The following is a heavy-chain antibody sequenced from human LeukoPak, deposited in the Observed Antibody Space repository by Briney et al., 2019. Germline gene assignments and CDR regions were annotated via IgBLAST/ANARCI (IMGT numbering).Heavy chain of an antibody. CDR1: GGSISSSPYY. CDR3: VRIFTYYYDSSGYPDY. J-gene: IGHJ4*02. D-gene: IGHD3-22*01. V-gene: IGHV4-39*07. Sequence: SETLSLTCTVSGGSISSSPYYWGWIRQPPGKGLEWIGSIYYSGTTHYNPSLESRVTISVDTSKNQFSLKLSSVTAADTAVYYCVRIFTYYYDSSGYPDYWGQGTLVTVSS. CDR2: IYYSGTT.